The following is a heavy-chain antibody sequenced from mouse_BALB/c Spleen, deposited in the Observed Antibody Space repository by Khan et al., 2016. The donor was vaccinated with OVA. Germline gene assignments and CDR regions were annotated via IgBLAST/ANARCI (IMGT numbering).Heavy chain of an antibody. CDR1: GYIFTSYW. V-gene: IGHV1S132*01. CDR2: IYPGTDNS. D-gene: IGHD3-2*02. J-gene: IGHJ2*01. Sequence: QVPLQQSGAELVRPGASVKLSCKTSGYIFTSYWIHWIKQRSGPGLEWIARIYPGTDNSYYNEKFKDKATLTADKSSSTAYMQLSSLKYEDSEVSFCSREEALYNFDPWGQGTTLTVSS. CDR3: SREEALYNFDP.